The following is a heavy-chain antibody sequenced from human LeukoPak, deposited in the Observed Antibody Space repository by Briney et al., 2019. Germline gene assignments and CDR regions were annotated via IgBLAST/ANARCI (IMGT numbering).Heavy chain of an antibody. Sequence: SETLSLTCTVSGYSISSGYYWGWIRQPPGKGLERIGSIYHSGSTYYNPSLKSRVTISVDTSKNQFSLKLSSVTAADTAVYYCASHCSSTSCFASDAFDIWGQGTMVTVSS. CDR2: IYHSGST. J-gene: IGHJ3*02. D-gene: IGHD2-2*01. CDR3: ASHCSSTSCFASDAFDI. CDR1: GYSISSGYY. V-gene: IGHV4-38-2*02.